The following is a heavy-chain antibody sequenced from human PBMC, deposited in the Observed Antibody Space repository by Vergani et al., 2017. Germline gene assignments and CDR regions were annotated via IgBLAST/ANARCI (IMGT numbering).Heavy chain of an antibody. V-gene: IGHV3-9*01. CDR2: ISWNSGGI. Sequence: EVQLVESGGGLVQPGRSLRLSCAASGFTFDDYAMHWVRQAPGKGLEWVSGISWNSGGIGYADSVKGRFTISRDNAKNSLYLQMNSLRAEDTALYYCAKDTDSSGYIDWYFDLWGRGTLVTVSS. J-gene: IGHJ2*01. D-gene: IGHD3-22*01. CDR1: GFTFDDYA. CDR3: AKDTDSSGYIDWYFDL.